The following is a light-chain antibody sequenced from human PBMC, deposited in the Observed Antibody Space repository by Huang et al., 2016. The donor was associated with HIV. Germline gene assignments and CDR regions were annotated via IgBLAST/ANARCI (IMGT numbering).Light chain of an antibody. CDR3: MQALQTPWT. CDR2: LGS. J-gene: IGKJ1*01. V-gene: IGKV2-28*01. CDR1: QSLLHSNGYNY. Sequence: IVMTQSPVSLSVTPGEPASVSCRSSQSLLHSNGYNYLDWYLQKPGQSPQLLIYLGSNRDCGVPDRFIGSGSGTDFTLKISRVQAEDVGVYYCMQALQTPWTFGQGTKVEIK.